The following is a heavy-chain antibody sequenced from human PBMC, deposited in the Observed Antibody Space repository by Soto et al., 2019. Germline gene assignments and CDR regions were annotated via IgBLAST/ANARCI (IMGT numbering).Heavy chain of an antibody. CDR2: IYYSGVT. J-gene: IGHJ4*02. CDR3: AALGRYVNYIEI. D-gene: IGHD1-26*01. Sequence: SETLSLTCNVSGDSISDFYCSWIRQSPGKGLEFIGYIYYSGVTYYNPSLQSRVTFSMDTSKSQFSLQLKSVTAADTAIYYCAALGRYVNYIEIWGQGTLVTVSS. CDR1: GDSISDFY. V-gene: IGHV4-59*01.